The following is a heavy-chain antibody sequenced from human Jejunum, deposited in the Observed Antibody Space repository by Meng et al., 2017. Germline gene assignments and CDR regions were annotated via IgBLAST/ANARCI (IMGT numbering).Heavy chain of an antibody. CDR2: IFYSGTT. V-gene: IGHV4-39*07. D-gene: IGHD6-13*01. CDR3: ARDTAGFGP. Sequence: QGSGPGLVKPSGTLSLTCAVSGGSISTAGYYWGWIRQSPGKGLEWIGSIFYSGTTYYNPSLKSRVTISIDTSKNQFSLKMNSVTAADTAVYYCARDTAGFGPWGQGTLVTVS. CDR1: GGSISTAGYY. J-gene: IGHJ5*02.